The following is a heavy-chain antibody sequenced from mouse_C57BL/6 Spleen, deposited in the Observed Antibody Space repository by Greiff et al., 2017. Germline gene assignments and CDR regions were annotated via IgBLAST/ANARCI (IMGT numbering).Heavy chain of an antibody. Sequence: EVNVVESGGDLVKPGGSLKLSCAASGFTFSSYGMSWVRQTPDKRLEWVATISSGGSYTYYPDSVKGRFTISRDNAKNTLYLQMSSLKSEDTAMYYCARQEGMGNSWYFDVWGTGTTVTVSS. J-gene: IGHJ1*03. CDR1: GFTFSSYG. CDR3: ARQEGMGNSWYFDV. D-gene: IGHD2-1*01. CDR2: ISSGGSYT. V-gene: IGHV5-6*01.